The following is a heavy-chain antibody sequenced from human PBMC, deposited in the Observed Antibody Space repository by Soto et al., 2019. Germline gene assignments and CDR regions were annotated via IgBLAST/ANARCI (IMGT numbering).Heavy chain of an antibody. J-gene: IGHJ4*02. CDR2: VYYSGTT. CDR1: GGSVSDKTYY. Sequence: SETLSLTCSVSGGSVSDKTYYWIWIRQPPGKRLEWIGYVYYSGTTNYNHSLKSRVTISVDLSESRFPLRLSSVTTADTALYYCARTTAVPNTLRSRYFFDYWGQGTLVTVSS. V-gene: IGHV4-61*01. D-gene: IGHD4-17*01. CDR3: ARTTAVPNTLRSRYFFDY.